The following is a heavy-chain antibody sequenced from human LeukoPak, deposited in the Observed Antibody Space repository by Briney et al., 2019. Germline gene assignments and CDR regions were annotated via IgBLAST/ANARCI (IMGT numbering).Heavy chain of an antibody. Sequence: GGSLRLSCAVSGITLSNYGMTWVRQAPGKGLEWVAGISDTGGRTNYADSVKGRFTIPRDNPKNTLYLQMNSLRAEDTAVYFCAKRGVVIRVILVGFHKEAYYFDSWGQGALVTVSS. CDR2: ISDTGGRT. CDR3: AKRGVVIRVILVGFHKEAYYFDS. CDR1: GITLSNYG. D-gene: IGHD3-22*01. V-gene: IGHV3-23*01. J-gene: IGHJ4*02.